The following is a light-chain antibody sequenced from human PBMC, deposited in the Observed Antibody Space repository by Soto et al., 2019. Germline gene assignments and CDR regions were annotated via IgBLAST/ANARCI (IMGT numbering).Light chain of an antibody. CDR1: QGVLSTYSSSNS. J-gene: IGKJ1*01. Sequence: DVVMTQFPYSLAVSLGERATINCKSSQGVLSTYSSSNSLAWYQQKPGKPPKVLIYWASTRESGVPYRFSGGGSGTDFTLTISSLQAEDVAPYYCQQYYDTPRTFGQGTKVDIK. CDR2: WAS. CDR3: QQYYDTPRT. V-gene: IGKV4-1*01.